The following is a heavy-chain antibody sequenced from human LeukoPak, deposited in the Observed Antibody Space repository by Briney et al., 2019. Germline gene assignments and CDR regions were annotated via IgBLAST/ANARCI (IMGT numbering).Heavy chain of an antibody. CDR3: ARVYKFVDGSGSQGYFDY. CDR2: INHSGST. J-gene: IGHJ4*02. D-gene: IGHD3-10*01. V-gene: IGHV4-34*01. CDR1: GGSFSGYY. Sequence: SETLSLTCAVYGGSFSGYYWSWIRQPPGKGLEWIGEINHSGSTNYNPSLKSRVTISVDMSKNQFSLKLSSVTAADTAVYYCARVYKFVDGSGSQGYFDYWGQGTLVTVSS.